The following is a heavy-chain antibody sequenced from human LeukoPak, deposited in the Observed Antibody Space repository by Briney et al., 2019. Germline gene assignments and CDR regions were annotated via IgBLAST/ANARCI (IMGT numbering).Heavy chain of an antibody. J-gene: IGHJ3*01. V-gene: IGHV3-53*01. CDR1: GFTVSSNY. D-gene: IGHD3-22*01. CDR2: IYSGGNT. Sequence: GGSLRLSCAASGFTVSSNYMSWVRQAPGKGLEWVSLIYSGGNTYYADSVKGRFTISRDNSKNTLYLQMNSLRAEDTAVYYCARNYYGSSSYRNWGQGTMVTVSS. CDR3: ARNYYGSSSYRN.